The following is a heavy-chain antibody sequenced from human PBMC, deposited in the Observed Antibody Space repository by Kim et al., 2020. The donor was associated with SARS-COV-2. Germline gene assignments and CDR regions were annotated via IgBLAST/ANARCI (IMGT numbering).Heavy chain of an antibody. CDR3: ARVNPNIAAAGHDWYFDL. CDR2: IYHSGST. V-gene: IGHV4-38-2*02. CDR1: GYSISSGYY. J-gene: IGHJ2*01. D-gene: IGHD6-13*01. Sequence: SETLSLTCTVSGYSISSGYYWGWIRQPPGKGLEWIGSIYHSGSTYYNPSLKSRVTISVDTSKNQFSLKLSSVTAADTAVYYCARVNPNIAAAGHDWYFDLWGRGTLVTVSS.